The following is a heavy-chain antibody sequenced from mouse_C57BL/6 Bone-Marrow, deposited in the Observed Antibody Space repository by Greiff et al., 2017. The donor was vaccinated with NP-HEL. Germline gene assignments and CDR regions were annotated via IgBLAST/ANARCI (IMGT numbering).Heavy chain of an antibody. D-gene: IGHD1-1*01. J-gene: IGHJ2*01. CDR2: IDPNSGVT. CDR1: GYTFTSYL. V-gene: IGHV1-72*01. CDR3: ARYYYGSSSFDY. Sequence: QVQLQQPGAELVKPGASVKLSCKASGYTFTSYLMHWVKQRTGRGLEWIGRIDPNSGVTKYNEKCKSQATLTVDKPSSTAYMQRNSLTSEDSAVYYCARYYYGSSSFDYWGQGTTLTVSS.